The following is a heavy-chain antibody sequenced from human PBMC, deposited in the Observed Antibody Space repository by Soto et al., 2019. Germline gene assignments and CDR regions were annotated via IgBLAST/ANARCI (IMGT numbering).Heavy chain of an antibody. J-gene: IGHJ6*02. Sequence: QVQLVQSGAEVKKPGASVKVSCKASGHTLSDNYIHWVRQAPGQGLEWMGWINPTTGATNYAHKFQGSVTTTWDTSISTAYMELSRLRSDDTAVYYCARDRGSGSSYGMDVWGQGTTVTVSS. D-gene: IGHD3-10*01. CDR3: ARDRGSGSSYGMDV. CDR1: GHTLSDNY. V-gene: IGHV1-2*04. CDR2: INPTTGAT.